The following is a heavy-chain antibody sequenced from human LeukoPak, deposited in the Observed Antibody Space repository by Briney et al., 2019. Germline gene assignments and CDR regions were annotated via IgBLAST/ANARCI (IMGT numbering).Heavy chain of an antibody. D-gene: IGHD3-22*01. CDR1: GGTFSSYA. CDR2: IISIFGTA. J-gene: IGHJ4*02. CDR3: ARGGTYYYDSSGTGYDY. Sequence: GASVKVSCKASGGTFSSYAISWVRQAPGQGLEWMGRIISIFGTANYAQKFQGRVTITTDVSTSTAYMELSSLRSEDTAVYYCARGGTYYYDSSGTGYDYWGQGTLVTVSS. V-gene: IGHV1-69*05.